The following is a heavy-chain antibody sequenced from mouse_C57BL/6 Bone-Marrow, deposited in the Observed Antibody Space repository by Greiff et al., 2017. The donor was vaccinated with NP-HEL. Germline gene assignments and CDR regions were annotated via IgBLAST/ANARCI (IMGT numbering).Heavy chain of an antibody. J-gene: IGHJ2*01. Sequence: QVQLQQSGPELVKPGASVKIPCKASGYAFSSSWMNWVKQRPGKGLEWIGRIYPGDGDTNYNGKFKGKATLTADKSSSTAYMQLSSLTSEDSAVYFCARGRWLLRGYWGQGTTLTVSS. V-gene: IGHV1-82*01. D-gene: IGHD2-3*01. CDR2: IYPGDGDT. CDR3: ARGRWLLRGY. CDR1: GYAFSSSW.